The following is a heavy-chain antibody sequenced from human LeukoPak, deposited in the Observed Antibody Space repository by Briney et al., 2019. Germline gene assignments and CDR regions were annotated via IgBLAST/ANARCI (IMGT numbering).Heavy chain of an antibody. Sequence: PSETLSLTCTVTGGSISSGGYSWGWIRQPPGKRLEWIGSISYTGNTYYNPSLESRVTISVDTSKNQFSLKLSSVTAADTAVYYCARGDIVVVVAGFDPWGQGTLVTVST. CDR3: ARGDIVVVVAGFDP. CDR2: ISYTGNT. J-gene: IGHJ5*02. CDR1: GGSISSGGYS. V-gene: IGHV4-39*07. D-gene: IGHD2-15*01.